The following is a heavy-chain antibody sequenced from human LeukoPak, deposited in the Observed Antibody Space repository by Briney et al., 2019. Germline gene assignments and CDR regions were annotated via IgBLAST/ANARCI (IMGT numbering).Heavy chain of an antibody. CDR1: GFTFSTYW. D-gene: IGHD3-10*01. J-gene: IGHJ6*02. V-gene: IGHV3-74*01. Sequence: PGGSLRLSCAASGFTFSTYWMYWVRQAPGKGLKFVSRINSDESSTIYADSAKGRFTISRDNAKNTLYLQMNSLRVEDTAVYYCVRGGWGSGSFYSYYYYGMDVWGQGTTVTVSS. CDR3: VRGGWGSGSFYSYYYYGMDV. CDR2: INSDESST.